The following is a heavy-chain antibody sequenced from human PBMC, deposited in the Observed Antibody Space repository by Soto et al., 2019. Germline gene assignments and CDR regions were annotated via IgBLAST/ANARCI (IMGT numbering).Heavy chain of an antibody. D-gene: IGHD4-17*01. CDR2: IYYSGTT. J-gene: IGHJ4*01. Sequence: SETLSLTCDVYGGSFSDYIWTWIRQPPGKGLEWIGSIYYSGTTYYNPSLKSRVSISVDTSKNQFSLKLMSVTAADTAVYYCARHRAEGLPRYFDYWGHGTLVTVSS. CDR1: GGSFSDYI. V-gene: IGHV4-34*01. CDR3: ARHRAEGLPRYFDY.